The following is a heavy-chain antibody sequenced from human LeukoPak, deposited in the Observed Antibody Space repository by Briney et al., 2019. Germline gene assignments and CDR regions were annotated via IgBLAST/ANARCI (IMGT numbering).Heavy chain of an antibody. V-gene: IGHV4-31*03. CDR2: IYYSGST. J-gene: IGHJ4*02. Sequence: PSQTLSLTCTVSGGSISSGGYYCSWIRQHPGKCLEWIGYIYYSGSTYYNPSLKSRVTISVDTSKNQFSLKLNSVNAADTAVYYCARLPAAMFGARYYFDYWGQGTLVTVSS. CDR3: ARLPAAMFGARYYFDY. D-gene: IGHD2-2*01. CDR1: GGSISSGGYY.